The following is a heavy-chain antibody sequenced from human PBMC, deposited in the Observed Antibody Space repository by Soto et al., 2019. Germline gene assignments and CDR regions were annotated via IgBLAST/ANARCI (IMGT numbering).Heavy chain of an antibody. J-gene: IGHJ4*02. D-gene: IGHD6-19*01. V-gene: IGHV4-4*02. CDR3: ARGGWYRDY. CDR1: GDSIATNDW. CDR2: IAYRGH. Sequence: QVQLQESGPGLVKPSGTLSLTCAVSGDSIATNDWWNWVHQSPTKGLEWIGEIAYRGHNYNPSLMSRVSMSMDKSHNQFTLDLTSVTAADTAVYYCARGGWYRDYWGQGTPVIVSS.